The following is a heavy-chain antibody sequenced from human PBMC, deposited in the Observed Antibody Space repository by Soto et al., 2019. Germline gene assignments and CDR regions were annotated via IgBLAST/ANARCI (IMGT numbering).Heavy chain of an antibody. CDR1: GGSISSGDYY. CDR3: ARWWSGSRQGFDP. J-gene: IGHJ5*02. CDR2: IYYSGST. V-gene: IGHV4-31*03. D-gene: IGHD3-3*01. Sequence: QVQLQESGPGLVKPSQTLSLTCTVSGGSISSGDYYWSWIRQHPGKGLEWIGYIYYSGSTYYNPSLNSRVTISVDTSKNQFSLKLSSVTAADTAVYYCARWWSGSRQGFDPWGKGTLVTVSS.